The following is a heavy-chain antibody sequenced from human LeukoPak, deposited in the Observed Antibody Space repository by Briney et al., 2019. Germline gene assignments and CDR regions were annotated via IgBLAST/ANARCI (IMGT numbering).Heavy chain of an antibody. V-gene: IGHV5-51*01. CDR3: ARHRVGIYSRSHAFDI. CDR1: GYTFSSNW. D-gene: IGHD1-26*01. Sequence: GESPQISCKGSGYTFSSNWIGWVRQMPGKGLEWMGIIYPGDSDTRYSPSFQGQVTISADKSSSTAYLQWSSLKASDTAMYYCARHRVGIYSRSHAFDIWGQGTMVTVSS. J-gene: IGHJ3*02. CDR2: IYPGDSDT.